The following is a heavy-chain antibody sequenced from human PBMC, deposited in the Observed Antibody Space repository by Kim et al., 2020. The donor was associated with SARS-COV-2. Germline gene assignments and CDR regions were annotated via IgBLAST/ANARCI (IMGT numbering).Heavy chain of an antibody. V-gene: IGHV4-34*01. J-gene: IGHJ4*02. Sequence: SETLSLTCAVYGGSFSGYYWSWIRQPPGKGLEWIGEINHSGSTNYNPSLKSRVTISVDTSKNQFSLKLSSVTAADTAVYYCARGKGLVRRGDFFDYWGQGSLVTVSS. CDR3: ARGKGLVRRGDFFDY. D-gene: IGHD6-19*01. CDR1: GGSFSGYY. CDR2: INHSGST.